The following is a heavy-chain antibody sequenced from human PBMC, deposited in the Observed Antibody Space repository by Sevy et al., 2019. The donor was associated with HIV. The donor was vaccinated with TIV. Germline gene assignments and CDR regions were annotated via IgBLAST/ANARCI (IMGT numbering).Heavy chain of an antibody. CDR1: GDSVSSNSAA. CDR3: ARVRRLAAVGGIGGTPGYYYGMDV. J-gene: IGHJ6*02. CDR2: TYYRSKWYN. D-gene: IGHD1-26*01. V-gene: IGHV6-1*01. Sequence: SQTLSLTCAISGDSVSSNSAAWNWIRQSPSRGLEWLGRTYYRSKWYNDYQVSVKSRITINPDPSKNQFSLQLNSVTPEDTAVYYCARVRRLAAVGGIGGTPGYYYGMDVWGQGTTVTVSS.